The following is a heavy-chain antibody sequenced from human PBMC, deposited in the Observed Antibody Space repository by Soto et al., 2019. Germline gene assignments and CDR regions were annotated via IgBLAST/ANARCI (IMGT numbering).Heavy chain of an antibody. D-gene: IGHD4-4*01. Sequence: GGSLRLSCAASGFTFSSCAMTWVRQAPGKGLEWVSAISGSGGTTYYADSVKGRFTISRDNSKNTLYLHINSLRAEDTAAYYCTKDHSTASVYYYYGMDVWGQGTTVTVSS. CDR1: GFTFSSCA. CDR3: TKDHSTASVYYYYGMDV. J-gene: IGHJ6*02. CDR2: ISGSGGTT. V-gene: IGHV3-23*01.